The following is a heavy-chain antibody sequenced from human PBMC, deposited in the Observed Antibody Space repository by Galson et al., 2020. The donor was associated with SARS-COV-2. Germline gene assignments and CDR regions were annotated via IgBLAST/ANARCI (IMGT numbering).Heavy chain of an antibody. V-gene: IGHV3-30*04. J-gene: IGHJ3*02. CDR1: GFTFSSYA. D-gene: IGHD1-26*01. CDR2: ISYDGSNK. Sequence: QLGESLKISCAASGFTFSSYAMHWVRQAPGKGLEWVAVISYDGSNKYYADSVKGRFTISRDNSKNTLYLQMNSLRAEDTAVYYCARPHSGSYLSAFDIWGQGTMVTVSS. CDR3: ARPHSGSYLSAFDI.